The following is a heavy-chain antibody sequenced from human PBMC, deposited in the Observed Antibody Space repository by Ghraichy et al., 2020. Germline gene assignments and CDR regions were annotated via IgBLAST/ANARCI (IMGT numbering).Heavy chain of an antibody. CDR3: AREGSGYDFDY. J-gene: IGHJ4*02. V-gene: IGHV3-74*01. CDR1: GFTFRSYW. Sequence: GGSLRLSCAASGFTFRSYWMHWVRQAPGKGLVWVSRINSDGSSTSYADSVKGRFTIPRDNAKNTLYLQMNSLRAEDTAVYYCAREGSGYDFDYWGQGTLVTVSS. D-gene: IGHD5-12*01. CDR2: INSDGSST.